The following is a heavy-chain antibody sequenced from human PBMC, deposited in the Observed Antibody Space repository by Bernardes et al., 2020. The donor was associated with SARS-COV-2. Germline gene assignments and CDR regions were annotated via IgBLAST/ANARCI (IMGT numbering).Heavy chain of an antibody. CDR1: GYSFTSYW. CDR2: IYPGDSDT. V-gene: IGHV5-51*01. Sequence: GESLKISCQGFGYSFTSYWIGWVRQRPGRGLEWMGNIYPGDSDTRYSPPFEGQVTISADSSTAFLQWSSLKAWDSAMYFCARRRWNPLNWGSMDYDVWGQGTLVTVSS. J-gene: IGHJ4*02. D-gene: IGHD7-27*01. CDR3: ARRRWNPLNWGSMDYDV.